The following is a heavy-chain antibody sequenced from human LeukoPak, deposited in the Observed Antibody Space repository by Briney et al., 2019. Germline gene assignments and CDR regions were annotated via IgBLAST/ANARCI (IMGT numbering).Heavy chain of an antibody. J-gene: IGHJ5*02. CDR1: GGSISSGGYY. CDR3: ARRGEDGVPAAPGHWFDP. V-gene: IGHV4-31*03. D-gene: IGHD2-2*01. CDR2: INHSGST. Sequence: SQTLSLTCTVSGGSISSGGYYWSWIRQHPGTGLEWIGEINHSGSTNYNPSLKSRVTISVDTSKNQFSLKLSSVTAADTAVYYCARRGEDGVPAAPGHWFDPWGQGTLVTVSS.